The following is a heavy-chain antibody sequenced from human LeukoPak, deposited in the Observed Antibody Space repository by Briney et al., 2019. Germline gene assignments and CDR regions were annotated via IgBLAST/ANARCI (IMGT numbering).Heavy chain of an antibody. J-gene: IGHJ5*02. V-gene: IGHV1-24*01. D-gene: IGHD6-6*01. CDR2: FAPEEGET. Sequence: ASVKVSCKVSGYSLAELSMHWVRQAPGKGFEWVGGFAPEEGETFYAQKFQGRVTLTEDTSTDTAYMELSSLKSDDTAVYYCASDLLALGHKDFDPWGQGTLVTVSP. CDR3: ASDLLALGHKDFDP. CDR1: GYSLAELS.